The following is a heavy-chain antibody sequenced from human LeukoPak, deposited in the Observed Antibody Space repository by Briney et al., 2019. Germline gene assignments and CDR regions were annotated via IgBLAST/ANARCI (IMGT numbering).Heavy chain of an antibody. Sequence: PSETLSLTCTVSGGSISSYYWSWIRQPAGKGLEWIGRIYTSGSTNYNPSLKSRVTMSVDTSKNQFSLKLSSVTAADTAVYYCAKDYYDFWSGYHITNWGQGTLVTVSS. D-gene: IGHD3-3*01. CDR1: GGSISSYY. CDR3: AKDYYDFWSGYHITN. V-gene: IGHV4-4*07. CDR2: IYTSGST. J-gene: IGHJ4*02.